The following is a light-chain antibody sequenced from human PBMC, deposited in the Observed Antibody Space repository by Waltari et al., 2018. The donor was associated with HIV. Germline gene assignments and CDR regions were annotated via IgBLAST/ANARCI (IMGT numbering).Light chain of an antibody. Sequence: SSELTQDPAVSVALGQTVRITCQGDSLRSYYASWYQQKPGQAPVLVIYGKNNRPSGTPDRFSGSSSGNTASLTITGAQAEDEADYYCNSRDSSGNHANWVFGGGTKLTVL. CDR3: NSRDSSGNHANWV. CDR1: SLRSYY. J-gene: IGLJ3*02. V-gene: IGLV3-19*01. CDR2: GKN.